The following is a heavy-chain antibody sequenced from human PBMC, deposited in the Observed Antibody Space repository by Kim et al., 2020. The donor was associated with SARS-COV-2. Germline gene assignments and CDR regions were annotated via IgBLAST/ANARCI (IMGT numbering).Heavy chain of an antibody. V-gene: IGHV3-48*02. J-gene: IGHJ6*02. CDR1: GFTFSSYS. CDR2: ISSSRSTI. CDR3: ARDHKGGYSYGDYYYGMDV. Sequence: GGSLRLSCAASGFTFSSYSMNWVRQAPGKGLEWVSYISSSRSTISYADSVKGRFTISRDNAKNSLYLQMNSLRDEDTAVYYCARDHKGGYSYGDYYYGMDVWCQGTTVTVSS. D-gene: IGHD5-18*01.